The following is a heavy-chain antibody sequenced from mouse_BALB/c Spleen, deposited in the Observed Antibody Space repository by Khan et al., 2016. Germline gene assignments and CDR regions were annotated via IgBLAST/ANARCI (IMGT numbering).Heavy chain of an antibody. D-gene: IGHD2-3*01. CDR1: GYTFTTYT. J-gene: IGHJ2*01. CDR2: INPSSDYT. Sequence: QVQLKQSGAELARPGASVKMSCKASGYTFTTYTMFWVKQRPGQGLEWIGYINPSSDYTDYNQKFKDKATLTADKSSSTAYMQLNSLTSEDSAVYYCAREGWLLGYFDYWGQGTTFTVSS. V-gene: IGHV1-4*01. CDR3: AREGWLLGYFDY.